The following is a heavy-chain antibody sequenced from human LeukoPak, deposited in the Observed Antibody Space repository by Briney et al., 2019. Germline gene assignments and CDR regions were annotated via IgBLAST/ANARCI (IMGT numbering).Heavy chain of an antibody. CDR1: GYSFSNYW. CDR2: IYPGDPDI. CDR3: ARTGYASRWAIDY. D-gene: IGHD6-13*01. J-gene: IGHJ4*02. Sequence: GESLKISCKGSGYSFSNYWIGWVRQMPGKGLEWMGIIYPGDPDIRYSPSFQGQVTISADKSISTAYLHWSSLKASDIAMYYCARTGYASRWAIDYWGQGTLVTVSS. V-gene: IGHV5-51*01.